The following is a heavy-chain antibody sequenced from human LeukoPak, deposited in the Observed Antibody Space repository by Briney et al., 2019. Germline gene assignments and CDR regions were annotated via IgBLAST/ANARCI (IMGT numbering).Heavy chain of an antibody. D-gene: IGHD4-23*01. CDR3: AKDLSSGNSI. CDR2: ISNDGRST. CDR1: GFTFSSSW. Sequence: QTGGSLRLACAASGFTFSSSWMHWVRQAPGKGLFWVSRISNDGRSTTYAESVKGRFTISRDNAKNTLYLQMNSLRVEDTAVYYCAKDLSSGNSIWGQGALVTVSS. J-gene: IGHJ4*02. V-gene: IGHV3-74*03.